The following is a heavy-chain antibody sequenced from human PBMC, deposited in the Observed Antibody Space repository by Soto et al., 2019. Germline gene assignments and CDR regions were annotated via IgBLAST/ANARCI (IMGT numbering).Heavy chain of an antibody. D-gene: IGHD3-22*01. CDR1: GGSISGYD. J-gene: IGHJ5*02. CDR3: ARLGPWVPYYYDSSPYTFENWFDP. V-gene: IGHV4-59*01. Sequence: PSETLSLTCTASGGSISGYDWSWIRQPPGKGLEWIGYIYYSGSTNYNPSLKSRVTISVDTSTNQFSLKLSSVTAADTAVYYCARLGPWVPYYYDSSPYTFENWFDPWGQGTLVTVSS. CDR2: IYYSGST.